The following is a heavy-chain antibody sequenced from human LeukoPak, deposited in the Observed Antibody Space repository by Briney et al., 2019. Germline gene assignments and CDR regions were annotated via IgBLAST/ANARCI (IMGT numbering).Heavy chain of an antibody. CDR3: ATSGGSYWS. CDR1: GFTLISYW. D-gene: IGHD1-26*01. Sequence: GGSLRLSCAASGFTLISYWMSWVRQAPGKGLEWVSGISGRDSSTYYADSVKGRFTISRENSKNTLYLQMNSLRAEDTAVYYCATSGGSYWSWGQGTLATVSS. CDR2: ISGRDSST. V-gene: IGHV3-23*01. J-gene: IGHJ5*02.